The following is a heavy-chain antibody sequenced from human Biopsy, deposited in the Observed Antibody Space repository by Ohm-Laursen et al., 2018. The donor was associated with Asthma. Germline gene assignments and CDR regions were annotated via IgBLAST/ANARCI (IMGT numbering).Heavy chain of an antibody. V-gene: IGHV3-30-3*01. J-gene: IGHJ4*02. CDR1: GFTLRSYA. CDR3: TRDVMEWYLPAFDF. Sequence: SLRLSCAASGFTLRSYAMHWVRQAPGKGLEWVAVGGSYYDGGLKYYADSVNGRFTVSRDDSKNTLYLQMNSLRPDDTAVYYCTRDVMEWYLPAFDFWGQGTLVTVSS. D-gene: IGHD3-3*01. CDR2: GGSYYDGGLK.